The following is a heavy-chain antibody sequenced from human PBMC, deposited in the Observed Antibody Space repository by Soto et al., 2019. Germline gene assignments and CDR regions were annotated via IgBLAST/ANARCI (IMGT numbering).Heavy chain of an antibody. V-gene: IGHV1-58*01. D-gene: IGHD5-18*01. CDR3: AADLDTAMGFYYYYGMDV. J-gene: IGHJ6*02. CDR1: GFTFTSSA. Sequence: SVMVSCKASGFTFTSSAVQWVRQARGQRLEWIGWIVVGSGNTNYAQKFQERVTITRDMSTSTAYMELSSLRSEDTAVYYCAADLDTAMGFYYYYGMDVWGQGTTVTVSS. CDR2: IVVGSGNT.